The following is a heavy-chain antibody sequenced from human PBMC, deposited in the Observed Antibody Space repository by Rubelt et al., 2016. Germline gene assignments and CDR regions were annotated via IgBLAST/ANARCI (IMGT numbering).Heavy chain of an antibody. D-gene: IGHD2/OR15-2a*01. CDR2: ITASGGAR. CDR3: VRDEYGVGGDP. Sequence: EVQLVESGGGLVQPGGSLRLSCAASGFSFNIYEMNWVRQAPGKGLEWVSYITASGGARDDADAVKGRFTVSRDNAKNLLYLQMNNVTDDDTALYYCVRDEYGVGGDPWGQGTLVTVSS. V-gene: IGHV3-48*03. CDR1: GFSFNIYE. J-gene: IGHJ5*02.